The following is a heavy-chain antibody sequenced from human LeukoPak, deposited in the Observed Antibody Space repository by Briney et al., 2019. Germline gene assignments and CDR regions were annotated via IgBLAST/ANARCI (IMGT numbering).Heavy chain of an antibody. D-gene: IGHD6-19*01. J-gene: IGHJ5*02. CDR2: INHSGRT. CDR1: GGSFSGYY. CDR3: ARDAGSSGWYDWFDP. Sequence: SETLSLTCVVYGGSFSGYYWSWIRQPPGKGLKWIGEINHSGRTNFNPSLKSRVTMSVDTSKNQFSLKLSSVTAADTAVYYCARDAGSSGWYDWFDPWGQGTLVTVSS. V-gene: IGHV4-34*10.